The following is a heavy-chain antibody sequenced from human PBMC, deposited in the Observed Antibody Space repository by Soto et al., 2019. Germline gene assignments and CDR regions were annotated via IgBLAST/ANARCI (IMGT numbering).Heavy chain of an antibody. CDR3: ARVTGYLPDF. V-gene: IGHV5-10-1*01. J-gene: IGHJ4*02. Sequence: PGASLKVTFRASGYGFASYWISWVRQMPGKGLEWMGRIDPGDSDTNYSPSFQGHVTISADKSINTAYLQWSSLTASDTAMYYCARVTGYLPDFWGQGTLVTVSS. CDR2: IDPGDSDT. D-gene: IGHD2-2*01. CDR1: GYGFASYW.